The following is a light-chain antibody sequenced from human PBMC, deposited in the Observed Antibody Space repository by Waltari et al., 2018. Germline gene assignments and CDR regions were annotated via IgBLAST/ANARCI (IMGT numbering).Light chain of an antibody. CDR2: QDN. J-gene: IGLJ2*01. CDR1: KLGNKY. Sequence: SYALTQPPSVSVSPGQTATITCSGDKLGNKYAYWYQQKPGQSPLLVIYQDNKRPSGIPERFSGSNSGNTATLTISGTQAMDEATYFCQAWDTTTVVFGGGTKLTVL. V-gene: IGLV3-1*01. CDR3: QAWDTTTVV.